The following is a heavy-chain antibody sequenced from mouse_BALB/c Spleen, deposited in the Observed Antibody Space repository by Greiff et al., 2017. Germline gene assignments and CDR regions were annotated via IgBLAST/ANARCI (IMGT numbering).Heavy chain of an antibody. CDR3: ARDGYYVGYAMDY. Sequence: EVQLVESGPGLVKPSQSLSLTCTVTGYSITSDYAWNWIRQFPGNKLEWMGYISYSGSTSYNPSLKSRISITRDTSKNQFFLQLNSVTTEDTATYYCARDGYYVGYAMDYWGQGTSVTVSS. V-gene: IGHV3-2*02. CDR1: GYSITSDYA. CDR2: ISYSGST. D-gene: IGHD2-3*01. J-gene: IGHJ4*01.